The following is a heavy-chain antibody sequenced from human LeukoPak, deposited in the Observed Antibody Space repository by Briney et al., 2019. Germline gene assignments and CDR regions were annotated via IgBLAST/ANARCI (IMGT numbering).Heavy chain of an antibody. CDR1: GFTFSSYS. V-gene: IGHV3-21*01. J-gene: IGHJ4*02. CDR2: ISSSSSYI. D-gene: IGHD5-18*01. CDR3: ARSVQLWSLYYFDY. Sequence: GGSLRLSCAASGFTFSSYSMNWVRQAPGKGLEWVSSISSSSSYIYHADSVKGRFTISRDNAKNSLYLQMNSLRAEDTAVYYCARSVQLWSLYYFDYWGQGTLVTVSS.